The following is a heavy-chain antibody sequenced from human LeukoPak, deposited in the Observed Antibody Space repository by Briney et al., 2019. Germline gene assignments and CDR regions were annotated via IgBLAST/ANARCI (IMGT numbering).Heavy chain of an antibody. J-gene: IGHJ5*02. D-gene: IGHD2/OR15-2a*01. V-gene: IGHV1-3*01. CDR2: INAGNGNT. CDR3: ARDPGQKRIYNSFDP. Sequence: ASVKVSCKASGYTFTSYDMHWVSQAPGQRLEWMGWINAGNGNTKYSQKFQGRVTITRVTSASTAYMELSSLRSEDTAVYYCARDPGQKRIYNSFDPWGQGTLVTVSS. CDR1: GYTFTSYD.